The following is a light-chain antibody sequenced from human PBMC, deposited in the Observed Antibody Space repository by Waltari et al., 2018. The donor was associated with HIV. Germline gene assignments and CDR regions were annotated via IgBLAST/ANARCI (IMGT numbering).Light chain of an antibody. CDR3: CAYAGSTTYVI. CDR2: EVS. CDR1: SSDVGGYNL. Sequence: QSALTQPASVSGSPGQSITISCTGTSSDVGGYNLVSWYQQHPGKAPKLMIYEVSKPPCVVFNRLSGSKAGNTASLTNSWLQAEDEAEYCCCAYAGSTTYVIFGGGTKLTVL. J-gene: IGLJ2*01. V-gene: IGLV2-23*02.